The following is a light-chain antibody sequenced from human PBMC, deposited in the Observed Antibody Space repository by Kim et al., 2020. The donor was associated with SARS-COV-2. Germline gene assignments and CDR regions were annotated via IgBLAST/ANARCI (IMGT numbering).Light chain of an antibody. J-gene: IGLJ3*02. CDR2: EVS. V-gene: IGLV2-23*02. Sequence: PGQSSTISCTGTSSDVGSYNLVSWYQQHPGKAPKLMIYEVSKRPSGVSNRVSGSKSGNTASLTISGLQAEDEADYYCCSYAGSSTQFGGGTQLTVL. CDR1: SSDVGSYNL. CDR3: CSYAGSSTQ.